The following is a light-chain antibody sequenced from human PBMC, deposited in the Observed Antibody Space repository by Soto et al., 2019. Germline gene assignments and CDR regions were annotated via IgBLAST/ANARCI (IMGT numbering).Light chain of an antibody. CDR1: SGDIGSYNR. V-gene: IGLV2-14*01. CDR3: SSSTNINTRACV. J-gene: IGLJ1*01. CDR2: EVT. Sequence: QSALTQPASVSGSPGQSITISCTGTSGDIGSYNRVSWYQQHPGKAPKRIIYEVTDRPSGVSNRFSGSRSGNTASLTISGLQAEDEAESYCSSSTNINTRACVFGTGTKVTVL.